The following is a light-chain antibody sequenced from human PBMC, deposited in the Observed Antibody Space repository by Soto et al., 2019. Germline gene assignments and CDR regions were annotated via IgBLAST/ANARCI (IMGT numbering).Light chain of an antibody. J-gene: IGKJ4*01. CDR2: GAS. CDR3: HQYYSITHT. V-gene: IGKV3-20*01. CDR1: QSITGSY. Sequence: ENVLTQSPGTLSLSPGERATVSCRASQSITGSYLAWYQQTPGQAPRLLIYGASSRATGVPDRFSGSGSGTELTLTISRLEPEDFAVYYCHQYYSITHTFDGGTKVDIK.